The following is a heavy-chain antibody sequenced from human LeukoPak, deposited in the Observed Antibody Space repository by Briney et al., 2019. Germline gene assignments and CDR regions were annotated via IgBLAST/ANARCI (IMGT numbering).Heavy chain of an antibody. J-gene: IGHJ4*02. Sequence: GGSLRLSCAASGFTFSSYAMYWVRQAPGKGLEWVAVISYDGSDKFYADSVKGRFTISRDNAKNSLYLQMNSLRAEDTAVYYCARGIVAAGNIDYWGQGTLVTVSS. CDR1: GFTFSSYA. V-gene: IGHV3-30*04. CDR3: ARGIVAAGNIDY. D-gene: IGHD6-13*01. CDR2: ISYDGSDK.